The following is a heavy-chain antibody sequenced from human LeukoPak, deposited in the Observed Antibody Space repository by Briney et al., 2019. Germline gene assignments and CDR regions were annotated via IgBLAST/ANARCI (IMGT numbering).Heavy chain of an antibody. J-gene: IGHJ3*02. CDR1: GYTFTSYA. D-gene: IGHD2-2*01. Sequence: ASVKVSCKASGYTFTSYAMHWVRQAPGQRLEWMGWINAGNGNTKYSQKFQGRVTITRDTSASTAYMELSSLRSEDTAVYYCAKDRKPHCSSDSCNAFDIWGQGTMVTVSS. CDR3: AKDRKPHCSSDSCNAFDI. CDR2: INAGNGNT. V-gene: IGHV1-3*01.